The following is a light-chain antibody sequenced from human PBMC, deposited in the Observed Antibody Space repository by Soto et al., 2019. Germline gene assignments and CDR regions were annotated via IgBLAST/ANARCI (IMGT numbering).Light chain of an antibody. V-gene: IGLV2-14*01. Sequence: QSSLTQPASVSGSPGQSITISCTGTSSDVGGYNYVSWYQQHPGKAPKLMIYEVSNRPSGVSNRFSGSKSGNTASLTISGLQAEDEADYYCSSYTSSSPYVIGNGTKVTVL. CDR3: SSYTSSSPYV. J-gene: IGLJ1*01. CDR2: EVS. CDR1: SSDVGGYNY.